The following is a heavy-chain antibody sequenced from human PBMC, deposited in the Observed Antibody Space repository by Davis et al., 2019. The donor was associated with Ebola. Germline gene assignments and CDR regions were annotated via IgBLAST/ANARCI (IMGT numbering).Heavy chain of an antibody. Sequence: PGGSLRLSCTVSGGSISSYYWSWIRQPPGKGLEWIGYIYYSGSTNYNPSLKSRVTISVDTSKNQFSLKLSSVTAADTAVYYCARHGGYCSSTSCFYYYYYYMDVWGKGTTVTVSS. CDR2: IYYSGST. CDR3: ARHGGYCSSTSCFYYYYYYMDV. J-gene: IGHJ6*03. D-gene: IGHD2-2*01. V-gene: IGHV4-59*08. CDR1: GGSISSYY.